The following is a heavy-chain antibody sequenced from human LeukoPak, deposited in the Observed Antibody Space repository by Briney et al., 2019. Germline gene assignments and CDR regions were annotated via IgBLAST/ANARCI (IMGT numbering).Heavy chain of an antibody. Sequence: PGGSLRLSCAASGFTFNDYAMQWVRQAPGKGLEWVSGISWNSGIIGYADSVKGRFTISRDNVKNSLYLQMNSLGAEDTALYYCAKDLLALFQAIDSWGQGTLVTVSS. D-gene: IGHD2-15*01. CDR1: GFTFNDYA. J-gene: IGHJ4*02. V-gene: IGHV3-9*01. CDR3: AKDLLALFQAIDS. CDR2: ISWNSGII.